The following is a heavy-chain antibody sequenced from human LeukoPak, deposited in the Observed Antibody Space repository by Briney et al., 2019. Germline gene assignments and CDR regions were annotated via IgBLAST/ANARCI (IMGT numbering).Heavy chain of an antibody. J-gene: IGHJ6*02. CDR1: GGSISSSSYY. Sequence: PSETLSLTCTVSGGSISSSSYYWGWIRQPPGKGLEWIGSIYYSGSTYYNPSLKSRVTISVDTSKNQFSLKLSSVTAADTAVYYCARNHHDFWSGYYYGYYYYGMDVWGQGTTVTVSS. CDR3: ARNHHDFWSGYYYGYYYYGMDV. V-gene: IGHV4-39*01. CDR2: IYYSGST. D-gene: IGHD3-3*01.